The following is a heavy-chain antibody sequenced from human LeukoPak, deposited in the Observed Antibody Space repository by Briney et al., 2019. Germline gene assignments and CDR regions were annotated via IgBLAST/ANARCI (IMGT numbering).Heavy chain of an antibody. CDR1: DDSFSSHY. CDR3: ARDLVTVTKGFDI. V-gene: IGHV4-59*11. CDR2: ISYIGST. Sequence: PSETLSLTCAVSDDSFSSHYWTWIRQPPGKGLEWIGYISYIGSTNYNPSLKSRVTISIDPSRNQFSLRLSSVTAADTAVYYCARDLVTVTKGFDIWGQGTMVSVSS. J-gene: IGHJ3*02. D-gene: IGHD4-17*01.